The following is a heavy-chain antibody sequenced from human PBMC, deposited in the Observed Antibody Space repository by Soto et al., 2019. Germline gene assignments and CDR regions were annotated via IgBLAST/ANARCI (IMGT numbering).Heavy chain of an antibody. CDR1: GGTFSSYA. J-gene: IGHJ6*02. CDR2: IIPILGIA. D-gene: IGHD3-3*01. V-gene: IGHV1-69*04. CDR3: AVWTIFGVVIDCYYGMDV. Sequence: ASVKVSCKASGGTFSSYAISWVRQAPGQGLEWMGRIIPILGIANYAQKFQGRVTITADKSTSTAYMELSSLRSEDTAVYYCAVWTIFGVVIDCYYGMDVWGQGTTVTVSS.